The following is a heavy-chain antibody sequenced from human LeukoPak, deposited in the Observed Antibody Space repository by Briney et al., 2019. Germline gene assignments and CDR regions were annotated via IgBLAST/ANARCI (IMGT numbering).Heavy chain of an antibody. CDR2: IYSGGST. Sequence: GGSLRLSCAASGFTVSSNYMSWVRQAPGKGLEWVSVIYSGGSTCYADSVKGRFTISRDNSKNTLYLQMNSLRAEDTAVYYCARTSPQWELLVSWGQGTLVTVSA. J-gene: IGHJ4*02. D-gene: IGHD1-26*01. V-gene: IGHV3-53*01. CDR1: GFTVSSNY. CDR3: ARTSPQWELLVS.